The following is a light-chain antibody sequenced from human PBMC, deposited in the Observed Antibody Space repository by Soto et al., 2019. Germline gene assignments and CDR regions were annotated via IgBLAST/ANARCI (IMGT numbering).Light chain of an antibody. CDR3: QQYGSSPMYT. Sequence: EIVLTQSPGTLSLSPGERATLSCRASQSVSSSYLAWYQQKPGQAPRLLIYGASSRGTGIPDRFSGSGSGTDLTLTISRREPEDFAVYYCQQYGSSPMYTFGQGTKLEI. V-gene: IGKV3-20*01. J-gene: IGKJ2*01. CDR1: QSVSSSY. CDR2: GAS.